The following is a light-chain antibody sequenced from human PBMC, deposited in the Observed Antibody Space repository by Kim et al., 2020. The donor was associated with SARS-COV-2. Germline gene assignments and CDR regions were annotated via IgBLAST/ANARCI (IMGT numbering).Light chain of an antibody. CDR3: QQYGDSPKT. V-gene: IGKV3-20*01. Sequence: EIVLTQSPDTLSLFPGERATLSCRASQRVTGTYLAWYQQKPGQAPRLVISDASSRAAGIPDRFSGNGSGTDFTLTISRLEPGDSAVYHCQQYGDSPKTFGQGTKVDI. CDR2: DAS. CDR1: QRVTGTY. J-gene: IGKJ1*01.